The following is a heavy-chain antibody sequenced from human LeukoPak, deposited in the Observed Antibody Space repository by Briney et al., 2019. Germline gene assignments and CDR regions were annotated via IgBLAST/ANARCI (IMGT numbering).Heavy chain of an antibody. CDR3: ARLGYGSGRPRPFDY. Sequence: PSETLSLTCTVSGGSISSYYWSWIRQPPGKGLEWIGYIYYSGSTNYNPSLKSRVTISVDTSKNQFSLKLSSVTAADTAVYYCARLGYGSGRPRPFDYWGQGTLVTVSS. V-gene: IGHV4-59*08. D-gene: IGHD3-10*01. J-gene: IGHJ4*02. CDR1: GGSISSYY. CDR2: IYYSGST.